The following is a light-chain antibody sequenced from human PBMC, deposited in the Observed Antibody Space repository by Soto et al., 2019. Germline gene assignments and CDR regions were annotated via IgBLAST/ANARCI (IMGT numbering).Light chain of an antibody. Sequence: EIVLTQSPGTLSLSPGERATLSCRASQSVSSSYLAWYQQKPGQAPRLLIYGASSRATGITDRFSGSGSGTDFTLTISRLEPEDFAVYYCQQYGSPRTFGQGTKVEIK. V-gene: IGKV3-20*01. CDR1: QSVSSSY. CDR3: QQYGSPRT. CDR2: GAS. J-gene: IGKJ1*01.